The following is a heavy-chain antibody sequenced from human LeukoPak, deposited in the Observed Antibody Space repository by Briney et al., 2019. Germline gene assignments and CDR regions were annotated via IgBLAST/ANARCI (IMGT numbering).Heavy chain of an antibody. CDR3: AKDGLYYDGSAHVYYFDY. D-gene: IGHD3-22*01. Sequence: GGSLRPSCAASGFTFSGYAVTWVRQAPGKGMEWVSSITGGGDYTYYIDSVKGRFTISRDNSKNILYLQMNSLRGEDTALYYCAKDGLYYDGSAHVYYFDYWGEGTLVAVSS. V-gene: IGHV3-23*01. J-gene: IGHJ4*02. CDR1: GFTFSGYA. CDR2: ITGGGDYT.